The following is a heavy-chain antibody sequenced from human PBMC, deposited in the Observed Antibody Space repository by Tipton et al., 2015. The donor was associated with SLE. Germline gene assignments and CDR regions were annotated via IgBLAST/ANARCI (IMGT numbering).Heavy chain of an antibody. CDR1: GGSITSYY. J-gene: IGHJ4*02. D-gene: IGHD3-16*01. Sequence: TLSLTCTVSGGSITSYYWSWIRQPPGKGLEWIGYIYYSESTNYNPSLKSRVTISSDTPKNQFSLKLTSVTAADTAVYYCARGGTARTLLSWGQGTLVTVSS. CDR3: ARGGTARTLLS. V-gene: IGHV4-59*01. CDR2: IYYSEST.